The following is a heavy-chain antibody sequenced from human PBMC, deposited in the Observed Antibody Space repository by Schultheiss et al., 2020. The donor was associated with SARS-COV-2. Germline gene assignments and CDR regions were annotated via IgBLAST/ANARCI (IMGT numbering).Heavy chain of an antibody. Sequence: GGSLLLSCAASGFTFSSYSMNWVRQAPGKGLEWVSAISGSGGSTYYADSVKGRFTISRDNAKNTLYLQMNSLRAEDTAVYYCAREVRLRSSWYGSSYWGQGTLVTVSS. CDR1: GFTFSSYS. CDR2: ISGSGGST. V-gene: IGHV3-21*01. J-gene: IGHJ4*02. D-gene: IGHD6-13*01. CDR3: AREVRLRSSWYGSSY.